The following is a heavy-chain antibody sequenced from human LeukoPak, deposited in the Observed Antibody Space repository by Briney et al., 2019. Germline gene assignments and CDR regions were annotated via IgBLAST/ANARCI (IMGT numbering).Heavy chain of an antibody. CDR2: IYYSGST. J-gene: IGHJ4*02. V-gene: IGHV4-59*01. CDR1: GGSISSYY. Sequence: SETLSLTCTVSGGSISSYYWSWIRQPPGKGLEWIGYIYYSGSTNYNPSLKSRVPISVDTSKNQFSLQLSSVTAADTAVYYCARRGDGSGSYYNGLFDYWGQGTLVTVSS. D-gene: IGHD3-10*01. CDR3: ARRGDGSGSYYNGLFDY.